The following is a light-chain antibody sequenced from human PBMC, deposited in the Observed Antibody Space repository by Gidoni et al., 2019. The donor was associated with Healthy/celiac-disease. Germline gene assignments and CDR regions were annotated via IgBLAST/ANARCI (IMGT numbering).Light chain of an antibody. J-gene: IGLJ2*01. CDR2: TNN. V-gene: IGLV1-44*01. Sequence: QSVLTQPTSASGTPGQRVTISCSGSSSNIGSNPVNWYQQPPGTAPKLLIYTNNQRPSGVPDRFSGSKSGTSASLAISGLQSEDEADYYCAAWDDSLNGPVFGGGTKLTGL. CDR3: AAWDDSLNGPV. CDR1: SSNIGSNP.